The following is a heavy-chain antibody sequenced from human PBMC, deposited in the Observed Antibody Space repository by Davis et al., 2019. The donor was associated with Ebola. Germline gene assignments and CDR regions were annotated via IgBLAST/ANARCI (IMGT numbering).Heavy chain of an antibody. CDR2: ISSSSHTI. J-gene: IGHJ4*02. Sequence: GESLKISCAASEFTFSSYSMNWVRQAPGKGLEWVSYISSSSHTIYYADSVKGRFTISRDNSKNTLYLQMNSLRAEDTAVYYCAKGGYFDSLEIDSWGQGTLVTVSS. CDR3: AKGGYFDSLEIDS. V-gene: IGHV3-48*01. D-gene: IGHD3-9*01. CDR1: EFTFSSYS.